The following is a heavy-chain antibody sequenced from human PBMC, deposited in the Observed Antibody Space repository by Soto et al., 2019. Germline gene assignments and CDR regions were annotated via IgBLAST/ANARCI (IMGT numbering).Heavy chain of an antibody. CDR3: ARRGLDYYYGMDV. D-gene: IGHD3-16*01. CDR2: IYYSGST. Sequence: SETLSLICTVSGGSISSGDYYWSWIRQSPGKGLEWIGYIYYSGSTYYNPSLKSRVTISVDTSKNQFSLKLSSVTAADTAVYYCARRGLDYYYGMDVWGQGTTVTVSS. V-gene: IGHV4-30-4*01. J-gene: IGHJ6*02. CDR1: GGSISSGDYY.